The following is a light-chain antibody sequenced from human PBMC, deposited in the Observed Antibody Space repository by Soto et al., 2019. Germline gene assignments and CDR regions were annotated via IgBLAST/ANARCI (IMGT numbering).Light chain of an antibody. Sequence: EIVLTQSPVTLSLSPGERATLSCRASQSISTYFACYQQKSGQAPRLLIYDASNRASGIPARFTGSGSGTDFTLTSSSLEPEDLAVYYCQQRSNWRGTFGGGTKVEIK. CDR2: DAS. J-gene: IGKJ4*01. V-gene: IGKV3-11*01. CDR3: QQRSNWRGT. CDR1: QSISTY.